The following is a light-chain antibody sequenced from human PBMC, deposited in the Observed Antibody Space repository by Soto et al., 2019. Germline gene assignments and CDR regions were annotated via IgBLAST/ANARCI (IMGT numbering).Light chain of an antibody. Sequence: DIQMTQSPSSLSASVGARVPITCRANQGIRNSLAWYQQKPGKVPKLLIYKASTLKSGVPSRFSGSGSGTEFTLTISSLQPDDFATYYCQHYNSYSEAFGQGTKVDIK. CDR1: QGIRNS. CDR3: QHYNSYSEA. J-gene: IGKJ1*01. V-gene: IGKV1-5*03. CDR2: KAS.